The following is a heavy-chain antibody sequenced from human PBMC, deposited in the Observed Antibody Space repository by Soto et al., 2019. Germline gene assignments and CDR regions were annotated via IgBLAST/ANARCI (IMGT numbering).Heavy chain of an antibody. D-gene: IGHD7-27*01. V-gene: IGHV3-23*01. CDR3: AKGWGDY. J-gene: IGHJ4*02. CDR1: GFTFSSYT. Sequence: EVQLLESGGGLVQPGGSLRLSFAASGFTFSSYTMSWVRQGPGKGLEWVSGIRSSGGSTGYADSVKGRFTISRDNFKNTLYLQMNSLRAEDTAVYYCAKGWGDYWGQGTPVTVSS. CDR2: IRSSGGST.